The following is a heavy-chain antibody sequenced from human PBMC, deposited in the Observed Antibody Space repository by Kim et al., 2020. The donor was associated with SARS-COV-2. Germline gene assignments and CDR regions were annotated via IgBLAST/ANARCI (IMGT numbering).Heavy chain of an antibody. Sequence: SETLSLTCTVSGGSISSGGYYWSWIRQHPGKGLEWIGYIYYSGSTYYNPSLKSRVTISVDTSKNQFSLKLSSVTAADTAVYYCARAVSSWLPSWGQGTLVTVSS. J-gene: IGHJ5*02. D-gene: IGHD6-13*01. CDR1: GGSISSGGYY. CDR2: IYYSGST. V-gene: IGHV4-31*03. CDR3: ARAVSSWLPS.